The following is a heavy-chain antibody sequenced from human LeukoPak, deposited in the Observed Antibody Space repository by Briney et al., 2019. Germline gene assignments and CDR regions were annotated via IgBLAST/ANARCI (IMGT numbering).Heavy chain of an antibody. Sequence: GGSLRLSCAASGFTFSSYNMNWVRQAPGKGLEWVSSISGSSSHIYYADSVKGRFTISRDNTKNTLYLQMNSLRAEDAAVYFCAKDVYDFWSGFDYWGQGTLVTVSS. D-gene: IGHD3-3*01. CDR2: ISGSSSHI. J-gene: IGHJ4*02. V-gene: IGHV3-21*04. CDR1: GFTFSSYN. CDR3: AKDVYDFWSGFDY.